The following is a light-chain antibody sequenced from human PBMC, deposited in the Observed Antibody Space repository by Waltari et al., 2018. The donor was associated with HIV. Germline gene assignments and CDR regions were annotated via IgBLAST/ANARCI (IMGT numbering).Light chain of an antibody. CDR1: SSDVGSYNL. CDR3: CSYAGSSTLEV. V-gene: IGLV2-23*01. CDR2: EGS. Sequence: QSALTQPASVSGSPGQSITISCTGTSSDVGSYNLVSWYQQHPGKAPKLMIYEGSKRPSGVSNRFSGSKSGNTASLTISGLQAGDEADYYCCSYAGSSTLEVFGGGTKLTVL. J-gene: IGLJ2*01.